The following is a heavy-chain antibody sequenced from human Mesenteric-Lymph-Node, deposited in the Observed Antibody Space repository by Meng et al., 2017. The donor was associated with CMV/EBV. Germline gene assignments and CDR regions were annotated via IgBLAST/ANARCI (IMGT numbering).Heavy chain of an antibody. D-gene: IGHD3-16*01. CDR1: GGSISSYY. Sequence: SETLSLTCTVSGGSISSYYWSWIRQPPGKGLEWIGYIHNSGRATHNPSLRSRLTISIDTSKNQFSLRLRSVTAADTAVYYCARDYAYVWGTLGYWGQGTLVTVSS. CDR3: ARDYAYVWGTLGY. J-gene: IGHJ4*02. V-gene: IGHV4-59*01. CDR2: IHNSGRA.